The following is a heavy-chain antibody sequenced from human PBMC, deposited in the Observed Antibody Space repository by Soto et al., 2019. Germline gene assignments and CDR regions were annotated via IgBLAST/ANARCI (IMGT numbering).Heavy chain of an antibody. CDR2: INAGNGNT. Sequence: QVQLVQSGAEVKKPGASVKVSCKASGYTFTSYAMHWVRQAPGQRLEWMGWINAGNGNTKYSQKFQGRVTITRDTSASTAYMELSSLRSEDTAVYYCARGCSGGSCYAEYCQHWGQGTLVTVSS. CDR3: ARGCSGGSCYAEYCQH. D-gene: IGHD2-15*01. CDR1: GYTFTSYA. J-gene: IGHJ1*01. V-gene: IGHV1-3*01.